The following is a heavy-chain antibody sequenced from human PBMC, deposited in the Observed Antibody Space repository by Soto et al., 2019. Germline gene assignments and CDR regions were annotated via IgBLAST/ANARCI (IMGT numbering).Heavy chain of an antibody. CDR3: AKVQGWLQDY. V-gene: IGHV3-23*01. CDR1: GFTFSSDA. CDR2: ISGSGGRT. J-gene: IGHJ4*02. D-gene: IGHD5-18*01. Sequence: EVQLLESGGGLVQPGGSLRLSCAASGFTFSSDAMSWVRQAPGTGLEWVSYISGSGGRTYNSDSVRGRFTSSRDTSKNTLYPHMSSLRAEDTAVYYCAKVQGWLQDYWGQGTLVTV.